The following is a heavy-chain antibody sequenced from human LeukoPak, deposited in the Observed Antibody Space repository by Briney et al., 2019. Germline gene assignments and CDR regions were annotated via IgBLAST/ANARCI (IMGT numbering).Heavy chain of an antibody. J-gene: IGHJ4*02. V-gene: IGHV3-33*01. CDR3: ARGTGAKRYYFDL. CDR1: GFELSNYG. CDR2: LWYDGTNR. Sequence: GGSLRLSCETSGFELSNYGMHWVRRAPGKGLEWVTVLWYDGTNRYSSDSVRGRISISRDTSENTVSLQINNVTVEDTAIYYCARGTGAKRYYFDLWGQGVLVTVSS.